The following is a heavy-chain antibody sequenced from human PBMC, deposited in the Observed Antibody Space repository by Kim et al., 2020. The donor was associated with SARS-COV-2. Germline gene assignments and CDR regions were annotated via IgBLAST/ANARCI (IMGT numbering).Heavy chain of an antibody. D-gene: IGHD6-13*01. V-gene: IGHV4-39*07. CDR3: ALRRGYSSKSVDP. J-gene: IGHJ5*02. Sequence: YNPSLKSRVTISVDTSKNQFSLKLSSVTAADTAVYYCALRRGYSSKSVDPWGQGTLVTVSS.